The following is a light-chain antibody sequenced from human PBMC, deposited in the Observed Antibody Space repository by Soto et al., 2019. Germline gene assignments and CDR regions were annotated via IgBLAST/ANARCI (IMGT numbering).Light chain of an antibody. CDR2: HVT. CDR3: CSRTTSHTYV. J-gene: IGLJ1*01. V-gene: IGLV2-14*03. Sequence: QSVLTQPASVSGSPGQSITISCTGTSSDIGHYDYVSWYQQHPGKAPKHMIYHVTYRPSGVSNRYSGSKSGNSASLTISGLQADDEADYYCCSRTTSHTYVFGSGTKVTVL. CDR1: SSDIGHYDY.